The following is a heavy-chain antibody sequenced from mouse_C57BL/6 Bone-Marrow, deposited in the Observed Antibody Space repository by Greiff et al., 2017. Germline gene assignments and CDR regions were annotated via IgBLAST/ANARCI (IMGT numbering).Heavy chain of an antibody. D-gene: IGHD1-1*01. CDR1: GYSITNGNHW. J-gene: IGHJ1*03. CDR2: ISSSGSA. CDR3: ARAIYYYGSSPSWYFDV. V-gene: IGHV3-4*01. Sequence: EVQLQQSGPALVKPSQTVSLTCTVTGYSITNGNHWWNWIRQVSGSKLEWIGYISSSGSADSNPSLKNRISITRDTSKNQLFLQLNSVTTEDIATYYCARAIYYYGSSPSWYFDVWGTGTTVTVSS.